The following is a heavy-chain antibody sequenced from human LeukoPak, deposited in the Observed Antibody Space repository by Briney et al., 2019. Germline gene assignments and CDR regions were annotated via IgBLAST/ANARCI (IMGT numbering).Heavy chain of an antibody. CDR2: VYHGGNA. Sequence: SQTLSLTCTVSGGSISSFRDYWGWIRQPPGKGLEWIGYVYHGGNAYYKPSLKSRVTISPDRSKNQFSLRLTSVPAPDTAVECRPRKEWLPYYLDNCGQATLVTASS. D-gene: IGHD3-3*01. CDR3: PRKEWLPYYLDN. V-gene: IGHV4-30-2*01. CDR1: GGSISSFRDY. J-gene: IGHJ4*02.